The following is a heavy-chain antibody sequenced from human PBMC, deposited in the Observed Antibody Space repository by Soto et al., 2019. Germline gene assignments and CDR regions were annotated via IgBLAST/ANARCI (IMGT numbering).Heavy chain of an antibody. CDR2: IRDSGRT. CDR3: ARAMANYFDY. V-gene: IGHV4-31*03. CDR1: GGSVSSDDYS. J-gene: IGHJ4*02. D-gene: IGHD2-8*01. Sequence: QVQLQESGPGLVKPSQTLSVTCKVSGGSVSSDDYSWSWIRQHPGKGLEWVGYIRDSGRTYYNPSLEGRDTISVDTSKNQFSLRLSSVTAADTAVYYCARAMANYFDYWGQGTLVTASS.